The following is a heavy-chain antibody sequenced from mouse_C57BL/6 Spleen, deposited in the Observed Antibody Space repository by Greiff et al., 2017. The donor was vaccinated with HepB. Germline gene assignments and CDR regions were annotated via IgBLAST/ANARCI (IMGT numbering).Heavy chain of an antibody. D-gene: IGHD1-1*01. CDR2: IYPGDGDT. V-gene: IGHV1-80*01. CDR1: GYAFSSYW. Sequence: VQLQQSGAELVKPGASVKISCKASGYAFSSYWMNWVKQRPGKGLEWIGQIYPGDGDTNYNGKFKGKATLTADKSSSTAYMQLSSLTSEDSAVYCCARCYYYGSSYDWYFDVWGTGTTVTVSS. CDR3: ARCYYYGSSYDWYFDV. J-gene: IGHJ1*03.